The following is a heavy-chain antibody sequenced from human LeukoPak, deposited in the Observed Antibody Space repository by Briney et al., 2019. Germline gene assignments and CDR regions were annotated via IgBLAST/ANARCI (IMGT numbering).Heavy chain of an antibody. J-gene: IGHJ5*01. CDR2: ISYDGSNK. D-gene: IGHD3-16*01. V-gene: IGHV3-30*04. CDR1: GFTFSSYA. CDR3: ARDLFWGLGELIDS. Sequence: GGSLRLSCAASGFTFSSYAMHWVRQAPGKGLEWVAVISYDGSNKYYADSVKGRFTISRDNSKNTLYLQMNSLRAEDTAVYYCARDLFWGLGELIDSWGQGTLVTVSS.